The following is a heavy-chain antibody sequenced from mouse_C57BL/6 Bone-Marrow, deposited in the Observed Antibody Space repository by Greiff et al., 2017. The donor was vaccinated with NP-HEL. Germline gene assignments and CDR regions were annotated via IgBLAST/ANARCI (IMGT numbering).Heavy chain of an antibody. CDR1: GYTFTDYY. J-gene: IGHJ1*03. CDR3: ASPSTDV. D-gene: IGHD1-1*01. V-gene: IGHV1-19*01. CDR2: INPYNGGT. Sequence: VHVKQSGPVLVKPGASVKMSCKASGYTFTDYYMNWVKQSHGKSLEWIGVINPYNGGTSYNQKFKGKATLTVDKSSSTAYMELNSLTSEDSAVYYCASPSTDVWGTGTTVTVSS.